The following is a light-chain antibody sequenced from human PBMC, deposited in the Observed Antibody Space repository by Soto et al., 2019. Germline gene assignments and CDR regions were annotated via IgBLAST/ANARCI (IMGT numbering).Light chain of an antibody. J-gene: IGKJ4*01. CDR2: AAS. CDR3: QRYNTTPLT. V-gene: IGKV1-27*01. Sequence: DIQMTQYPSSLSASVGDRVTITCRASQGITNYLAWYQQKPWKVPNLLIYAASTLQSGDPSRFSGSGSGTDVTLTISSLQPEDVATYYCQRYNTTPLTFGGGTKVEIK. CDR1: QGITNY.